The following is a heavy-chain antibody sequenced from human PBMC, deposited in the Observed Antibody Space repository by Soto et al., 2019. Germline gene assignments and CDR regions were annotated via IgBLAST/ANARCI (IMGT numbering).Heavy chain of an antibody. D-gene: IGHD2-15*01. V-gene: IGHV1-8*01. CDR1: GYTFTSYD. CDR2: MNPNSGNT. J-gene: IGHJ4*02. CDR3: ARGRRYCSGGSCRYYFDY. Sequence: ASVKVSCKASGYTFTSYDINWVRQNPGQGLEWMGWMNPNSGNTGYAQKFQGRVTMTRNTSISTAYMELSSLRSEDTAVYYCARGRRYCSGGSCRYYFDYWGQGTLVTVSS.